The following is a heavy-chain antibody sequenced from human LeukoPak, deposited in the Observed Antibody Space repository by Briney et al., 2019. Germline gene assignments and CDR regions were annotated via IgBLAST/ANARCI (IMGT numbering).Heavy chain of an antibody. J-gene: IGHJ6*02. CDR1: GYTFTGYY. Sequence: ASVKVSCKASGYTFTGYYRHWVRRARGQGLEWRGWINPNGGGTNDAQKFQGRVTMIWDTSTSTAYMELRRRRSDDTAVYSCARHPGLRYFDWFLSHYSCSYGMAVSHQGTTVTVSS. CDR3: ARHPGLRYFDWFLSHYSCSYGMAV. CDR2: INPNGGGT. D-gene: IGHD3-9*01. V-gene: IGHV1-2*02.